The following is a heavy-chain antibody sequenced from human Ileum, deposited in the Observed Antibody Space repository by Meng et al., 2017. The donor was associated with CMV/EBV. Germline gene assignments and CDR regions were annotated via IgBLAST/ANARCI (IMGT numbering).Heavy chain of an antibody. Sequence: HVQVQESGPGLVKHSETLSPPCTVSGASISSGDYYWTWIRQPPGKGLEWIGYIYYTGATYYRPSLESRIVISSDTSKNHFSLTLTSVTAADTAVYFCARAKQAAENFDSWGQGTLVTVSS. J-gene: IGHJ5*01. D-gene: IGHD6-13*01. CDR3: ARAKQAAENFDS. CDR2: IYYTGAT. CDR1: GASISSGDYY. V-gene: IGHV4-30-4*08.